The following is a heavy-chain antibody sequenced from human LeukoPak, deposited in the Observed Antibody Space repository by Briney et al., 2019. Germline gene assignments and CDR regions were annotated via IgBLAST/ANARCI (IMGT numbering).Heavy chain of an antibody. Sequence: PGGSLRLSCAASGFTFRDYWIHSVRQAPGKGLVWVGRIDNDGSDTIYADSVKGRFTVSGDNAKNTLFLQMNSLRAEDTAVYFCGRGGFSHGFDVWGQGTVVTVSS. D-gene: IGHD5-12*01. CDR2: IDNDGSDT. CDR1: GFTFRDYW. CDR3: GRGGFSHGFDV. J-gene: IGHJ3*01. V-gene: IGHV3-74*01.